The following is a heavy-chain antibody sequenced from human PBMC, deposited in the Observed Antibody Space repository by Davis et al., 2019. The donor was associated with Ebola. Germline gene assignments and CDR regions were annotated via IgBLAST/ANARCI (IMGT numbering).Heavy chain of an antibody. CDR1: GFVFTSYV. CDR3: AKDTSNVWFDV. D-gene: IGHD6-19*01. Sequence: GESLKISCAASGFVFTSYVMSWLRRARGKGLEWVSTLGLSADTYYADSVKGRFTISRDNSKNTLHLQMNSLRVEDTAIYYCAKDTSNVWFDVWGQGTMVTVSS. V-gene: IGHV3-23*01. CDR2: LGLSADT. J-gene: IGHJ3*01.